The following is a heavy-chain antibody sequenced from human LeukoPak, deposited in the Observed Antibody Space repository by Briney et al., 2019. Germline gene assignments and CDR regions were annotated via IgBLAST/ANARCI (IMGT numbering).Heavy chain of an antibody. CDR1: GYTFTSYY. V-gene: IGHV1-46*01. D-gene: IGHD2-2*01. CDR2: INPSGGST. CDR3: ARSIVVVPAAISPFDY. J-gene: IGHJ4*02. Sequence: ASVKVSCKASGYTFTSYYMHWVRQAPGQGLEWMGIINPSGGSTSYAQKFQGRVTMTRDTSTSTVYMELSSLRSEDTAVYYCARSIVVVPAAISPFDYWGQGTLVTVSS.